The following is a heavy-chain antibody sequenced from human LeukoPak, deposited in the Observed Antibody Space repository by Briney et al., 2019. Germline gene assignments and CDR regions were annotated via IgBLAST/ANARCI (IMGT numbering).Heavy chain of an antibody. V-gene: IGHV1-18*01. D-gene: IGHD5-18*01. J-gene: IGHJ4*02. CDR2: ISAYNGNT. Sequence: ASVKVSCKASGYTFTNYGISWVRQAPGQGLEWMGWISAYNGNTNYAQKLQGRVTMTTDTSTSTAYMELRSLRADDTAVCYCAIVTAMVTDFDYWGQGTLVTVSS. CDR1: GYTFTNYG. CDR3: AIVTAMVTDFDY.